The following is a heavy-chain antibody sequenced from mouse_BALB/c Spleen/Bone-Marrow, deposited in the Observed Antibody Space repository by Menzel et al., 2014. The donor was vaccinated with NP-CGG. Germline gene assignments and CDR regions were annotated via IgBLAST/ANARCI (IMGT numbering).Heavy chain of an antibody. CDR3: ARDREYGYYYVKDY. J-gene: IGHJ4*01. V-gene: IGHV2-9*02. CDR1: GFSLTTYG. Sequence: VQLAESGPGLVAPSQSLSITCTVSGFSLTTYGVHWVRQTPGKGLEWLGVIWAGGGTNYNSALMSRLSISKDNSKSQVFLKMNSLQIDDRAMYYCARDREYGYYYVKDYWGQGTSITVSS. CDR2: IWAGGGT. D-gene: IGHD2-2*01.